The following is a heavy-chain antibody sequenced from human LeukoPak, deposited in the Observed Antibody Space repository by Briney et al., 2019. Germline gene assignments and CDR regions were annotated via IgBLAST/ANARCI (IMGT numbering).Heavy chain of an antibody. Sequence: GRSLRLSCAASGFTFRSYTVHWVRQAPGKGLEWVAIISYDGSNKYYADSVKGRFTISRDNSKNTLYLEMNSLRAEDTAVYYCAREGPVAGNFDYWGQGTLVTVSS. CDR1: GFTFRSYT. CDR2: ISYDGSNK. V-gene: IGHV3-30-3*01. D-gene: IGHD6-19*01. J-gene: IGHJ4*02. CDR3: AREGPVAGNFDY.